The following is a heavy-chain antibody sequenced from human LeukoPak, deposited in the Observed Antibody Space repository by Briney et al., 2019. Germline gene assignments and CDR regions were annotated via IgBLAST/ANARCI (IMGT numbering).Heavy chain of an antibody. CDR2: VNPNSGGT. CDR1: GYTFTGYY. D-gene: IGHD6-13*01. V-gene: IGHV1-2*02. CDR3: ARDSRPIFEWQQLGGDY. J-gene: IGHJ4*02. Sequence: ASVKVSCKASGYTFTGYYMHWVRQAPGQGLEWMGWVNPNSGGTNYAQKFQGRVTMTRDTSISTAYMELSRLRSDDTAVYYCARDSRPIFEWQQLGGDYWGQGTLVTVSS.